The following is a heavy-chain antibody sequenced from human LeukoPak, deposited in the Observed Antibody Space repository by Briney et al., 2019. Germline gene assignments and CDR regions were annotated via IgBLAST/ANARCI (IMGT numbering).Heavy chain of an antibody. CDR2: ISGSGGST. D-gene: IGHD6-19*01. CDR1: GFTFSSYA. CDR3: AKDLIGAVAGPSVDY. J-gene: IGHJ4*02. V-gene: IGHV3-23*01. Sequence: GGSLRLSCAASGFTFSSYAMSWVRQAPGKGLEWVSAISGSGGSTYYADSVKGRFTIPRDNSKNTLYLQMNSLRAEDTAVYYCAKDLIGAVAGPSVDYWGQGTLATVSS.